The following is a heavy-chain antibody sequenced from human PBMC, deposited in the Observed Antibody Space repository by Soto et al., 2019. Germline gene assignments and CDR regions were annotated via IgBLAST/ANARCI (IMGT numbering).Heavy chain of an antibody. V-gene: IGHV2-5*01. CDR2: IYWNDDK. CDR1: GFSLSTSGVG. Sequence: SGPTLVKPTQTLTLTCTFSGFSLSTSGVGVGWIRQPPGKALEWLALIYWNDDKRYSPSLKSRLTITKDTSKNQVVLTMTNMDPADTATYYCAHRHGYSYGLHYYYYYGMDVWGQGTTVTVSS. D-gene: IGHD5-18*01. CDR3: AHRHGYSYGLHYYYYYGMDV. J-gene: IGHJ6*02.